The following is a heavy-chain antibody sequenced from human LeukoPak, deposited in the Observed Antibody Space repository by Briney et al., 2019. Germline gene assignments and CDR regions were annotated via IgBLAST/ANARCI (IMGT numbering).Heavy chain of an antibody. Sequence: ASVKVSCKASGYTFTSYGISWVRQAPGQGLEWMGWISAYNGNTNYAQELQGRVTMTTDTSTSTAYMELRSLRSDDTAVYYCARGAVSSGWWENWFDPWGQGTLVTVSS. CDR1: GYTFTSYG. CDR3: ARGAVSSGWWENWFDP. V-gene: IGHV1-18*01. J-gene: IGHJ5*02. D-gene: IGHD6-19*01. CDR2: ISAYNGNT.